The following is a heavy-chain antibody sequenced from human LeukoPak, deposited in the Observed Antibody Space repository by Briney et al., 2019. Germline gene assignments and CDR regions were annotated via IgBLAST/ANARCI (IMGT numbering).Heavy chain of an antibody. CDR1: GFPFSSYG. CDR3: ARDLSAAYDF. V-gene: IGHV3-33*01. CDR2: LVYHERN. Sequence: GGSLRLSCAASGFPFSSYGMHWVRQAPGKGLEWVARLVYHERNDYANSVKGRFTISRDNSKNTLYLQMDNLRVDDTAVYYCARDLSAAYDFWGQGILVTVSS. J-gene: IGHJ4*02. D-gene: IGHD2-21*01.